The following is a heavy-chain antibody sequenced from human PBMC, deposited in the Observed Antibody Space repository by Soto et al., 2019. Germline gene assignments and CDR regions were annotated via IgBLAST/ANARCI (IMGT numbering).Heavy chain of an antibody. CDR2: ISYDGSNK. D-gene: IGHD3-22*01. Sequence: HPGGSLRLSCAASGFTFSSYAMHWVRQAPGKGLEWVAVISYDGSNKYYADSVKGRFTISRDNSKNTLYLQMNSLRAEDTAVYYCARDQYYYDSSGSVSYWGQGTLVTVSS. CDR3: ARDQYYYDSSGSVSY. CDR1: GFTFSSYA. J-gene: IGHJ4*02. V-gene: IGHV3-30-3*01.